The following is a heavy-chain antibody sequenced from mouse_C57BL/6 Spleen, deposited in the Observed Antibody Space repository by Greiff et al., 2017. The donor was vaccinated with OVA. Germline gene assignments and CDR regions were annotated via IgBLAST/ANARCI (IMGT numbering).Heavy chain of an antibody. CDR2: ISDGGSYT. J-gene: IGHJ1*03. D-gene: IGHD1-1*01. Sequence: EVQLVESGGGLVKPGGSLKLSCAASGFTFSSYAMSWVRQTPEKRLEWVATISDGGSYTYYPDNVKGRFAISRDNAKNNLYLQMSHLKSEDTAMYYCARSPHYYGSSYVTFDVWGTGTTVTVSS. CDR1: GFTFSSYA. V-gene: IGHV5-4*01. CDR3: ARSPHYYGSSYVTFDV.